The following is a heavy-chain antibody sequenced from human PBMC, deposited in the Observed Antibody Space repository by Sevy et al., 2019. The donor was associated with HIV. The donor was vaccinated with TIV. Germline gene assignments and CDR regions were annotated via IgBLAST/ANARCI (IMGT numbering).Heavy chain of an antibody. J-gene: IGHJ3*02. CDR1: GFTFSSYW. V-gene: IGHV3-7*01. CDR3: ARVEYYYDGSGYYHPVAFDI. D-gene: IGHD3-22*01. CDR2: IKQDGSEK. Sequence: GGSLRLSCAASGFTFSSYWMSWVRQAPGKGLEWVANIKQDGSEKYYVDSVKGRFTISRDNAKNSLYLQMNSLRAEDTAVYYCARVEYYYDGSGYYHPVAFDIWGQGTMVTVSS.